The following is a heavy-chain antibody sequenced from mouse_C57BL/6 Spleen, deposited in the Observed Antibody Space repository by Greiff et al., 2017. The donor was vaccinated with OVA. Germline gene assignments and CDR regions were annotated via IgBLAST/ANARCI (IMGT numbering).Heavy chain of an antibody. J-gene: IGHJ3*01. V-gene: IGHV1-5*01. CDR3: TNYYDYDGLGFAY. D-gene: IGHD2-4*01. CDR2: IYPGNSDT. Sequence: EVQLQQSGTVLARPGASVKMSCKTSGYTFTSYWMHWVKQRPGQGLEWIGAIYPGNSDTSYNQKFKGKAKLTAVTSASTAYMELSSLTNEDSAVYYCTNYYDYDGLGFAYWGQGTLVTVSA. CDR1: GYTFTSYW.